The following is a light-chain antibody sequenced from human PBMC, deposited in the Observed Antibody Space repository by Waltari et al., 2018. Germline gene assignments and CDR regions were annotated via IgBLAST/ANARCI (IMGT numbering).Light chain of an antibody. CDR1: SNDIGASTH. V-gene: IGLV2-14*03. J-gene: IGLJ3*02. Sequence: QSALTQPASVSGSPRQSITLSCTGTSNDIGASTHVPWYQHQSGKAPNLMIYDVTERPSGVSNRFSGSKSGNTASLTISGLQADDEADYYCTSFSTISTSLFGGGTKVTVL. CDR3: TSFSTISTSL. CDR2: DVT.